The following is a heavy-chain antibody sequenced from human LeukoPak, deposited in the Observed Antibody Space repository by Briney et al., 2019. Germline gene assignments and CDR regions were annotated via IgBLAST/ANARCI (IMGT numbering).Heavy chain of an antibody. V-gene: IGHV1-2*02. CDR3: ARGSSTAPYGMDV. CDR1: GYTFTGYY. J-gene: IGHJ6*02. CDR2: INPNSGGT. Sequence: ASVKVSCKASGYTFTGYYMHWVRQAPGHGLEWMGWINPNSGGTNYAQKFQGRVTLARDTSISTAYMELSRLRFDDPAVYYCARGSSTAPYGMDVWGQGTTVTVSS. D-gene: IGHD6-6*01.